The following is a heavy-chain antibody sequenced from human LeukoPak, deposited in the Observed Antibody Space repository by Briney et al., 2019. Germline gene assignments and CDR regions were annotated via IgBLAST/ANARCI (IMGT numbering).Heavy chain of an antibody. CDR2: IKQDGSEK. CDR3: ARDEIVATTKANYYYYMDV. J-gene: IGHJ6*03. V-gene: IGHV3-7*01. D-gene: IGHD5-12*01. CDR1: GFTFNTYW. Sequence: PGGSLRLSCSASGFTFNTYWMSWVRQAPGKGLEWVANIKQDGSEKYYVDSVKGRFTISRDNAKNSLYLQMNSLRAEDTAVYYCARDEIVATTKANYYYYMDVWGKGTTVTISS.